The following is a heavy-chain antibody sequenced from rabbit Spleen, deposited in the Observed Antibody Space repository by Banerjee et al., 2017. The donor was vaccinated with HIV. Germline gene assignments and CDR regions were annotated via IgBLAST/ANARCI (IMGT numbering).Heavy chain of an antibody. D-gene: IGHD1-1*01. CDR2: INAVTGKP. V-gene: IGHV1S40*01. CDR1: GFDFSNYG. J-gene: IGHJ4*01. Sequence: QSLEESGGDLVKPGGSLKLSCKASGFDFSNYGMNWVRQVSGKGLEWIACINAVTGKPVYATWAKGRFTISRTSSTTVTLRMTSLTAADTATYFCARDLVGVIGWNFYLWGPGTLVTVS. CDR3: ARDLVGVIGWNFYL.